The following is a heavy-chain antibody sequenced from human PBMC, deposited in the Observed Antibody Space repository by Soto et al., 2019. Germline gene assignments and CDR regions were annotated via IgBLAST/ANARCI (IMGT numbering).Heavy chain of an antibody. CDR3: ARSGLALPYSASHWFDP. D-gene: IGHD3-22*01. J-gene: IGHJ5*02. CDR1: GFTFSSYG. V-gene: IGHV3-33*01. Sequence: GGSLRLSCAASGFTFSSYGMHWVRQAPGKGLEWVAVMRYDGSNTYYGDSVKGRFTISRDNSKNTLYLQMNSLRVEDTAIYYCARSGLALPYSASHWFDPWGHGTLVTVSS. CDR2: MRYDGSNT.